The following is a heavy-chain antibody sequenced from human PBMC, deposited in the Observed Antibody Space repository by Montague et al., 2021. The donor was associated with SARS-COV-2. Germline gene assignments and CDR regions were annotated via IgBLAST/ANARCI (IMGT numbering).Heavy chain of an antibody. D-gene: IGHD5-24*01. CDR3: AREDRWNWFDP. J-gene: IGHJ5*02. CDR1: GGSINSSF. V-gene: IGHV4-59*01. CDR2: IYYRGST. Sequence: SETLSLTCTVSGGSINSSFWSWIPQPPGKGLGWIGYIYYRGSTNYNPSLETRVTISVDPSKNQFSLKLSSVTAADTAVYYCAREDRWNWFDPWGQGTLVIVSS.